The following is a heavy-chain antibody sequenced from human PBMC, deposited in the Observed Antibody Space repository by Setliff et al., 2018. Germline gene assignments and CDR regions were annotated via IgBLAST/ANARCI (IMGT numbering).Heavy chain of an antibody. V-gene: IGHV4-59*08. J-gene: IGHJ6*04. CDR3: ARHALSFDSAWDV. CDR2: IHNNGRI. D-gene: IGHD3-9*01. Sequence: ETLSLTCSVSGASITSYYWSWIRQPPGKGLEWIAYIHNNGRIKYNPTLKSRVTISLDTSKNQFSLNLNSATAADTAVYYCARHALSFDSAWDVWGKGTTVTVSS. CDR1: GASITSYY.